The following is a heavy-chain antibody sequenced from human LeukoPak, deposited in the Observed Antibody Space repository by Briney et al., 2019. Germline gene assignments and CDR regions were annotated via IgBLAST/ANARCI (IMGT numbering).Heavy chain of an antibody. CDR2: IKSTGDTT. D-gene: IGHD2-2*01. V-gene: IGHV1-46*01. CDR3: VREDAHTYYFDF. J-gene: IGHJ4*02. Sequence: ASVQVSCKTSEYTFTGYHMHWVRQAPGQGLEWVAIIKSTGDTTVYAQKFQGRVTVTRDTSTSTVYMDLSSLSSEDTAVYYCVREDAHTYYFDFWGPGTLVTVSS. CDR1: EYTFTGYH.